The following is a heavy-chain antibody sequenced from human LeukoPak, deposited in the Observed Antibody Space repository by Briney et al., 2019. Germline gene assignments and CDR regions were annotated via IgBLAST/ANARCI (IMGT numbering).Heavy chain of an antibody. Sequence: ASVKVSCKASGYTFTSYAMHWVRQAPGQRLEWMGWINAGNGNTKYSQKFQGRVAITRDTSASTAYMELSSLRSEDTAVYYCARATNWGDNYYGMDVWGQGTTVTVSS. CDR1: GYTFTSYA. J-gene: IGHJ6*02. D-gene: IGHD7-27*01. CDR2: INAGNGNT. CDR3: ARATNWGDNYYGMDV. V-gene: IGHV1-3*01.